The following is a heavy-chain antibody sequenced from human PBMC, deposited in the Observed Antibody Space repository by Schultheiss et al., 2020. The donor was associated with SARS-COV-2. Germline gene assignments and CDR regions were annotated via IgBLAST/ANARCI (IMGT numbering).Heavy chain of an antibody. CDR2: ISGSGGST. Sequence: GESLKISCAASGFTFSDAWMSWVRQAPGKGLEWVSAISGSGGSTYYADSVKGRFTISRDNSKNTLFLQMNSLRAEDTAMYYCARELHSSSWYFDYWGQGTLVTVSS. J-gene: IGHJ4*02. CDR1: GFTFSDAW. CDR3: ARELHSSSWYFDY. D-gene: IGHD6-13*01. V-gene: IGHV3-23*01.